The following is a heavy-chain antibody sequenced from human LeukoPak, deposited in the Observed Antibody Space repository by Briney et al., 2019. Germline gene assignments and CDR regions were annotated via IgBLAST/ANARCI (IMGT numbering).Heavy chain of an antibody. CDR2: IHYTGKT. J-gene: IGHJ4*02. D-gene: IGHD3-22*01. CDR1: GGPVSSGNNY. CDR3: ARSYYDSSGYIPAIDY. Sequence: PSETLSLTCTVAGGPVSSGNNYWTWIRQPPGKGLEWIGYIHYTGKTNYNPSLKSRVTISVDTSKNKFSLNLSSVTAADTAVYYCARSYYDSSGYIPAIDYWGQGTLVTVSS. V-gene: IGHV4-61*01.